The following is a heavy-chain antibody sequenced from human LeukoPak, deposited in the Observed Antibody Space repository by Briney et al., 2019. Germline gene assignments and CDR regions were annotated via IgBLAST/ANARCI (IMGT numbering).Heavy chain of an antibody. CDR3: ARGWYSGSYTASDI. V-gene: IGHV1-18*04. CDR1: GYTFTGYY. J-gene: IGHJ3*02. Sequence: ASVKVSCKASGYTFTGYYMHWVRQAPGQGLEWMGWISAYNGNTNYEQKLQGRVTMTTDTSTSTAYMELRSLRSDDTAVYYCARGWYSGSYTASDIWGQGTMVTVSS. CDR2: ISAYNGNT. D-gene: IGHD1-26*01.